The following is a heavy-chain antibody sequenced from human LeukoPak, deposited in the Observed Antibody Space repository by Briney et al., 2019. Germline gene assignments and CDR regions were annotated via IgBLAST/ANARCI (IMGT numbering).Heavy chain of an antibody. V-gene: IGHV3-21*01. CDR1: GFTFSSYS. D-gene: IGHD6-19*01. CDR3: ARTRAGSGWPGFDY. J-gene: IGHJ4*02. Sequence: GGSLRLSCAASGFTFSSYSMNWVRQAPGKGLEWVSSVSSSSRYIYYADSVKGRFTISRDNAKNSLYLQMNSLRAEDTAVYYCARTRAGSGWPGFDYWGQGTLVTVSS. CDR2: VSSSSRYI.